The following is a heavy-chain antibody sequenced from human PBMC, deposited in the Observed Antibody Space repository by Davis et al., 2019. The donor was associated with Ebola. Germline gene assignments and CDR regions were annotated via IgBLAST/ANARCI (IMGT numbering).Heavy chain of an antibody. D-gene: IGHD2-8*02. Sequence: SETLSLTCTVSGGSISSSSYYWGWIRQPPGKGLEWIGSIYYSGSTYYNPSLKSRVTISVDTSKNQFSLKLSSVTAADTAVYYCASGQGYCTGGVCYRGPFDPWGQGTLVTVSS. CDR1: GGSISSSSYY. V-gene: IGHV4-39*01. J-gene: IGHJ5*02. CDR3: ASGQGYCTGGVCYRGPFDP. CDR2: IYYSGST.